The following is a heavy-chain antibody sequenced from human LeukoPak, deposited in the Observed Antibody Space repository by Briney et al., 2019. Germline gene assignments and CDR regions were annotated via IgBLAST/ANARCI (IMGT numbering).Heavy chain of an antibody. CDR1: GGSFSGYY. D-gene: IGHD1-26*01. J-gene: IGHJ4*02. V-gene: IGHV4-34*01. CDR3: ARTYSGRSYYFDC. CDR2: INHSGST. Sequence: SETLSLTCAVYGGSFSGYYWSWIRQPPGKGLEWTGEINHSGSTNYNPSLKSRVTISVDTSKNQFSLKPSSVTAADTAVYYCARTYSGRSYYFDCWGQGTLVTVSS.